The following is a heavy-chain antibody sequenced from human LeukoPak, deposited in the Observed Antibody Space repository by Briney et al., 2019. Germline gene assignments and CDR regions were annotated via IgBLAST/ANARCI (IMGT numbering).Heavy chain of an antibody. CDR1: GYTFTSYY. D-gene: IGHD3-22*01. V-gene: IGHV1-46*01. CDR2: INPSGGST. J-gene: IGHJ3*02. Sequence: GASVKVSCKASGYTFTSYYMHWVRQAPGQGLEWMGIINPSGGSTSYAQKFQGRVTMTRDTSTSTVYMELSSLRCEDTAVYYCARDHQPYYYDSSGYSPDHYAFDIWGQGTMVTVSS. CDR3: ARDHQPYYYDSSGYSPDHYAFDI.